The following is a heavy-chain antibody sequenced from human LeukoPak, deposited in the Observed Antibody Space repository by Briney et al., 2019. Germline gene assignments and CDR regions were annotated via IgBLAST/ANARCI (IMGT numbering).Heavy chain of an antibody. D-gene: IGHD3-3*01. V-gene: IGHV3-23*01. Sequence: GGSLRLSCAASGFTFSSYAMSWVRQAPGKGLEWVSAISGSGGSTYYADSVKGRFTISRDNSKNTLYLQMNSLGAEDTAVYYCAKDEPNYDFWSGYYHYWGQGTLVTVSS. CDR1: GFTFSSYA. CDR2: ISGSGGST. CDR3: AKDEPNYDFWSGYYHY. J-gene: IGHJ4*02.